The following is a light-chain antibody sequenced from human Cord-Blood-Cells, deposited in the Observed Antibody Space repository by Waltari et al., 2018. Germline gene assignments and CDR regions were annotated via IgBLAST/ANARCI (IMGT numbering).Light chain of an antibody. V-gene: IGKV1-33*01. CDR3: QQYDNLWT. CDR1: HDISNY. J-gene: IGKJ1*01. CDR2: DAS. Sequence: DIQMTQSPSSLSASVVDRVTITCQASHDISNYLNCYQQKPGKAPKLLIYDASNLETGVPSRFSGSGSGTDFTFTISSLQPEDIATYYCQQYDNLWTFGQGTKVEIK.